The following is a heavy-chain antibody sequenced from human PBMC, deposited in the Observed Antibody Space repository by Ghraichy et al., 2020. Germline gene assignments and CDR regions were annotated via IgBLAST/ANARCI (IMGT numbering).Heavy chain of an antibody. V-gene: IGHV4-39*07. D-gene: IGHD3-9*01. CDR1: GVSISSSSYY. Sequence: SETLSLTCTVSGVSISSSSYYWGWIRQPPGKGLEWIGSIYYSGSTYYNPSLKSRVTISVDTSKNQFSLKLSSVTAADTAVYYCARLPHFRYSHFDYWGQGTLVTVSS. CDR2: IYYSGST. CDR3: ARLPHFRYSHFDY. J-gene: IGHJ4*02.